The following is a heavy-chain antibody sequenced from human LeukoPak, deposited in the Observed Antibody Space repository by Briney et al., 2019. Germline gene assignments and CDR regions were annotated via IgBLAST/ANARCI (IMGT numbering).Heavy chain of an antibody. D-gene: IGHD3-9*01. CDR3: ARGGYDILTGYFDAFDT. CDR2: MNPNSGNT. CDR1: GYTFTSYD. J-gene: IGHJ3*02. Sequence: ASVKVSCKASGYTFTSYDINWVRQATGQGLEWMGWMNPNSGNTGYAQKFQGRVTMTRNTSISTAYMELSSLRSEDTAVYYCARGGYDILTGYFDAFDTWGQGTMVTVSS. V-gene: IGHV1-8*01.